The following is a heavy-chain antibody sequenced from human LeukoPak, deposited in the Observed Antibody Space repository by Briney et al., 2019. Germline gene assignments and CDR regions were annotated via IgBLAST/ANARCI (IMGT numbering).Heavy chain of an antibody. CDR1: GYTFTIYA. V-gene: IGHV1-3*01. D-gene: IGHD1-7*01. CDR3: ASSIKVELDAFDI. Sequence: AASVNVSCKASGYTFTIYAMHWVRQAPGQRLEWMGWINAGNGNTKYSQKFQGRVTITRDTSASTAYMELSSLRSEDTAVYYCASSIKVELDAFDIWGQGTMVTVSS. J-gene: IGHJ3*02. CDR2: INAGNGNT.